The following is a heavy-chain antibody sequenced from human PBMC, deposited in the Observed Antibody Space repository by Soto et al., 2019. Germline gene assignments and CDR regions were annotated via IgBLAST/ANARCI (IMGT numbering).Heavy chain of an antibody. CDR1: GGSISSSSYY. Sequence: PSETLSLTCTVSGGSISSSSYYWGWIRQPPGKGLEWIGSIYYSGSTYYNPSLKSRVTISVDTSKNQFSLKLSSVTAADTAVYYCASQNSSSWYWNWFDPWGQGTLVTVSS. D-gene: IGHD6-13*01. CDR3: ASQNSSSWYWNWFDP. J-gene: IGHJ5*02. CDR2: IYYSGST. V-gene: IGHV4-39*01.